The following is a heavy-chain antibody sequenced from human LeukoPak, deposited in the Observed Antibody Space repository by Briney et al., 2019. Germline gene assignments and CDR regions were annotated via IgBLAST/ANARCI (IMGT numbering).Heavy chain of an antibody. V-gene: IGHV4-39*07. CDR2: ICYSGST. CDR1: GASITSSSYC. J-gene: IGHJ4*02. D-gene: IGHD3-10*01. Sequence: SETLSLTCTVSGASITSSSYCWGWIRQPPGKGLEWIGSICYSGSTYYNASLKSRVTISVDTSKNQFSLKLSSVTAADTAVYYCARGWYYYGSGSLYFDYWGQGTLVTVSS. CDR3: ARGWYYYGSGSLYFDY.